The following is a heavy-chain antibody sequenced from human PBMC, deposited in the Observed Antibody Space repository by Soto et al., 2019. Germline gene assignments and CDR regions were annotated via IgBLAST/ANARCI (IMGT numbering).Heavy chain of an antibody. Sequence: GASVKVSCKASGGTFSSYAISWVRQAPGQGLEWMGGIIPIFGTANYAQKFQGRVTITADESTSTAYMELSSLRSEDTAVYYCARDNLGSYWPFDYWGQGTLVTVSS. CDR1: GGTFSSYA. J-gene: IGHJ4*02. V-gene: IGHV1-69*13. D-gene: IGHD1-26*01. CDR2: IIPIFGTA. CDR3: ARDNLGSYWPFDY.